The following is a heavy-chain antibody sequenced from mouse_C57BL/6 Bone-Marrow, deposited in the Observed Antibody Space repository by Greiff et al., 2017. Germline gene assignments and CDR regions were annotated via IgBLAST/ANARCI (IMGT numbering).Heavy chain of an antibody. J-gene: IGHJ2*01. CDR2: IYPGDGDT. CDR3: ARTTVVGGDY. V-gene: IGHV1-82*01. CDR1: GYAFSSSW. Sequence: VNVVESGPELVKPGASVKISCKASGYAFSSSWMNWVKQRPGKGLEWIGRIYPGDGDTNYNGKFKGKATLTADKSSSTAYMQLSSLTSEDSAVYFCARTTVVGGDYWGQGTTLTVSS. D-gene: IGHD1-1*01.